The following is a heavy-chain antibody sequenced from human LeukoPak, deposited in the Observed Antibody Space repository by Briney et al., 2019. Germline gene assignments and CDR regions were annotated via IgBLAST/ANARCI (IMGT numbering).Heavy chain of an antibody. D-gene: IGHD6-13*01. CDR2: IYHSGST. V-gene: IGHV4-30-2*01. J-gene: IGHJ5*02. Sequence: SQTLSLTCAVSGGSISSGGYSWSWIRQPPGKGLEWIGYIYHSGSTYYNPSLKSRVTISVDRSKNQFSLKLSSVTAADTAVYYCARGERSSSWYPLPWFDPWGQGTLVTVSS. CDR1: GGSISSGGYS. CDR3: ARGERSSSWYPLPWFDP.